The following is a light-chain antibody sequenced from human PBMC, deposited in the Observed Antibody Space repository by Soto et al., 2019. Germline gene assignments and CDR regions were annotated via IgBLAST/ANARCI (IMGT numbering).Light chain of an antibody. V-gene: IGKV1-39*01. CDR1: QSIRTY. J-gene: IGKJ5*01. Sequence: DIQMTQSPSSLSASVGDRVTITCRASQSIRTYLNWYQQKPGKAPKLLICAVSNLQSGVPSRFSGSGSGTDFTLTISSLQPEDFVTYFCQQTSTMPVTLGQGTRLDIK. CDR3: QQTSTMPVT. CDR2: AVS.